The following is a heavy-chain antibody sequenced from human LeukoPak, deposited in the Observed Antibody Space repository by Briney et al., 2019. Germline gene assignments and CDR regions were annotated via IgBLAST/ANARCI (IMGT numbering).Heavy chain of an antibody. Sequence: ASVKVSCKGSGYNFRDYGIDWVRQAPGQGLEWMGWISAYNGNTKYAENFQGRVTLTTDTPTRTAYMELRSLRSDDTAVYYCAIVGASWGFDYWGQGTLVTVPS. V-gene: IGHV1-18*01. CDR1: GYNFRDYG. CDR2: ISAYNGNT. D-gene: IGHD3-16*01. J-gene: IGHJ4*02. CDR3: AIVGASWGFDY.